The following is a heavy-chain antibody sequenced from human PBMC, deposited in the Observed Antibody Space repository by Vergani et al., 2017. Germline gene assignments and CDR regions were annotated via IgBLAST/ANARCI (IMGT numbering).Heavy chain of an antibody. CDR3: AVYYDSSESLDY. Sequence: QVQLVQSGAEGKKPGASVKVSCKASGYPFTIYGISWVRQPPGQGLEWMGWISAYNGNTNYAQKLQGRVTMTTATSTSTAYMELRSLRSDDTAVDYCAVYYDSSESLDYWGQGTLVTVSS. D-gene: IGHD3-22*01. V-gene: IGHV1-18*01. J-gene: IGHJ4*02. CDR1: GYPFTIYG. CDR2: ISAYNGNT.